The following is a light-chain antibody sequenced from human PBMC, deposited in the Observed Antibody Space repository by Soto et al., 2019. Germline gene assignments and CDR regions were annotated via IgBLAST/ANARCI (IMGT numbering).Light chain of an antibody. V-gene: IGKV3-15*01. Sequence: VMTQSPVTLSVSPGERATLSCTASQSVNNNVAWYQQKPGHTPRLLIYSASIGATGTPARFSGSGSGSDLTITISSLQSEDFEVYYCQQYNKWPLTFGPGTKVDIK. CDR2: SAS. CDR1: QSVNNN. J-gene: IGKJ3*01. CDR3: QQYNKWPLT.